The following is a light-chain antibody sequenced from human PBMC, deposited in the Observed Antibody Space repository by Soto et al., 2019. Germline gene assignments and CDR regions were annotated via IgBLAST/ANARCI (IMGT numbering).Light chain of an antibody. Sequence: EIVLTQSPAILSLSPGERANLSCRASQSVSSFLAWYQQRPGQAPRLLIYDASNRATGIPAKFSGSGSGTDFTLTISTLEPEDVAVYYCQQRSNWPPTFGGGTKVEIK. V-gene: IGKV3-11*01. J-gene: IGKJ4*01. CDR2: DAS. CDR1: QSVSSF. CDR3: QQRSNWPPT.